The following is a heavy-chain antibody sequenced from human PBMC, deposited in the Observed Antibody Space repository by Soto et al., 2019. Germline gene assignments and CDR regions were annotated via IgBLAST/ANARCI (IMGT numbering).Heavy chain of an antibody. CDR3: AREDLILEWLPYGMDV. Sequence: SVKVSCKASGGTFSSYAISWVRQAPGQGLEWMGGIIPIFGTANYAQKFQGRVTITADESTSTAYMELSSLRPEDTAVYYCAREDLILEWLPYGMDVWGQGTTVTVSS. CDR2: IIPIFGTA. V-gene: IGHV1-69*13. D-gene: IGHD3-3*01. J-gene: IGHJ6*02. CDR1: GGTFSSYA.